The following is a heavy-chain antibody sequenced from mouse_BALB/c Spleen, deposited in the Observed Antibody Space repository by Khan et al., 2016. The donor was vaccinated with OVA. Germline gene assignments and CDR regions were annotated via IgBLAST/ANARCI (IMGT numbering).Heavy chain of an antibody. J-gene: IGHJ3*01. D-gene: IGHD2-14*01. CDR3: VRDGAYHRNDGWFAY. Sequence: QMQLEESGAELARPWASVKMSCKASGYSFTSYTIHWIKLRPGQGLEWIGFINPSNGYTNYNQKFKDKATLTADKSSTTVYMQLSSLTSDDSAVYNCVRDGAYHRNDGWFAYWGRGTLVTVSA. CDR2: INPSNGYT. CDR1: GYSFTSYT. V-gene: IGHV1-4*01.